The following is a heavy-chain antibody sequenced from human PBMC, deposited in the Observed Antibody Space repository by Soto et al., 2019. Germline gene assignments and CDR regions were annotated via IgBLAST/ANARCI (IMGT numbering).Heavy chain of an antibody. Sequence: SETLSLTCAVYGGSFSGYYWSWIRQPPGKGLEWIGEINHSGSTNYNPSLKSRVTISVDTSKNQFSLKLSSVTAADTAVYYCARGLDYGDYVLRRFFDYWGQGTLVIVSS. D-gene: IGHD4-17*01. CDR1: GGSFSGYY. J-gene: IGHJ4*02. CDR2: INHSGST. CDR3: ARGLDYGDYVLRRFFDY. V-gene: IGHV4-34*01.